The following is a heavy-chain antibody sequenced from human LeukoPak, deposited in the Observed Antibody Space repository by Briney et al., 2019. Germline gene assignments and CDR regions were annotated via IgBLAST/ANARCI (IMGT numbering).Heavy chain of an antibody. D-gene: IGHD2-21*02. V-gene: IGHV4-39*01. CDR3: ARQVRSSDCPFDY. CDR2: IYYSGST. Sequence: SETLSLTCTVSGGSISSSSYYWGWIRQPPGKGLEWIGSIYYSGSTYYNPSLKSRVTISVDTSKNQFSLKRSSVTAADTAVYYCARQVRSSDCPFDYWGQGTLVTVSS. CDR1: GGSISSSSYY. J-gene: IGHJ4*02.